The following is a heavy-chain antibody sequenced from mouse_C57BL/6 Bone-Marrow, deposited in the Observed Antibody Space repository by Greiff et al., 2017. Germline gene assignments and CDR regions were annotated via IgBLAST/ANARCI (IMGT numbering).Heavy chain of an antibody. CDR2: IDPENGDT. Sequence: VQLQQSGAELVRPGASVKLSCTASGFNIKDDYMHWVKQRPEQGLEWIGWIDPENGDTEYASKFQGKATITADTSSNTAYLQLSSLTSEDTAVYYCTTGGLREDYWYFDVWGTGTTVTVSS. CDR3: TTGGLREDYWYFDV. V-gene: IGHV14-4*01. J-gene: IGHJ1*03. CDR1: GFNIKDDY. D-gene: IGHD2-4*01.